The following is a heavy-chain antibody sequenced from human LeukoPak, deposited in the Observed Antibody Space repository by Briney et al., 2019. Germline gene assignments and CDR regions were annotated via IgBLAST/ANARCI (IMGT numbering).Heavy chain of an antibody. V-gene: IGHV1-69*01. CDR3: ASGYCSGGSCPYHLAQFDY. D-gene: IGHD2-15*01. CDR1: GGTFSSYA. J-gene: IGHJ4*02. CDR2: IIPIFGTA. Sequence: ASVKVSCKASGGTFSSYAISWVRQAPGQGLGWMGGIIPIFGTANYAQKFQGRVTITADESTSTAYMELSSLRSEDTAVYYCASGYCSGGSCPYHLAQFDYWGQGTLVTVSS.